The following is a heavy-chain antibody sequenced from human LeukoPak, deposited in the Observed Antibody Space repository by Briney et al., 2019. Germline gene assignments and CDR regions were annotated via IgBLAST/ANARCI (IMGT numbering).Heavy chain of an antibody. CDR1: GFTFSSYS. D-gene: IGHD3-10*01. CDR3: ARDLFPMVRGVITDY. Sequence: GGPLRLSCAASGFTFSSYSMNWVRQAPGKGLEWVSSISSSSSYIYYADSVKGRFTISRDNAKNSLYLQMNSLRAEDTAVYYCARDLFPMVRGVITDYWGQGTLVTASS. V-gene: IGHV3-21*01. J-gene: IGHJ4*02. CDR2: ISSSSSYI.